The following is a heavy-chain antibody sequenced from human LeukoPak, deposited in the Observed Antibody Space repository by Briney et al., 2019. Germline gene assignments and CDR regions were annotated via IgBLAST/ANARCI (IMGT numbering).Heavy chain of an antibody. CDR3: TRGPGYDYVWGTYRADY. CDR1: GFIFYSYA. Sequence: PGGSLRLSCSASGFIFYSYAMHWVRQAPGRGLEYVAAITSSGSSTFHANSVKGRFTISRDNSKNTLCLQMGSLRPEDMAVYFCTRGPGYDYVWGTYRADYWGQGTLVTVSS. V-gene: IGHV3-64*01. J-gene: IGHJ4*02. CDR2: ITSSGSST. D-gene: IGHD3-16*02.